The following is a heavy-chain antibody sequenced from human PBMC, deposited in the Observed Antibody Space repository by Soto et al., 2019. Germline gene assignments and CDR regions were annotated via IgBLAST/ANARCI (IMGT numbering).Heavy chain of an antibody. CDR1: GFTFSSYG. CDR3: AKDRRDLRGIGYFDY. J-gene: IGHJ4*02. CDR2: ISYDGSNK. V-gene: IGHV3-30*18. D-gene: IGHD3-10*01. Sequence: QVQLVESGGGVVQPGRSLRLSCAASGFTFSSYGMHWVRQAPGKGLEWVAVISYDGSNKYYADSVKGRFTISRDNSKNTLYLQMNSLRAEDTAVYYCAKDRRDLRGIGYFDYWGQGTLVTVSS.